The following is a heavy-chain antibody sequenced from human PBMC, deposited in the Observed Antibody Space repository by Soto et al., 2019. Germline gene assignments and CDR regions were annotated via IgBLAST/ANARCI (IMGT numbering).Heavy chain of an antibody. CDR1: GGSISSSSYY. J-gene: IGHJ5*02. V-gene: IGHV4-39*01. CDR2: IYYSGST. Sequence: SQTLSLTCTVSGGSISSSSYYWGWIRQPPGKGLEWIGSIYYSGSTYYNPSLKSRVTISVDTSKNQFSLKLSSVTAADTAVYYCARGIDRYSYGSEVVVAAKENWFDPWGQGTLVTVSS. D-gene: IGHD2-15*01. CDR3: ARGIDRYSYGSEVVVAAKENWFDP.